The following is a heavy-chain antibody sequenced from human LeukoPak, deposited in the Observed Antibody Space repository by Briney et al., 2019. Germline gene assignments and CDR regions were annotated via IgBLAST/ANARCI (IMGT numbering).Heavy chain of an antibody. V-gene: IGHV1-46*01. CDR2: LNPSGGTT. CDR1: GYTFTHYY. CDR3: ARDGDIVVVPAASWFDP. J-gene: IGHJ5*02. D-gene: IGHD2-2*01. Sequence: ASVKVSCKASGYTFTHYYMHWVRQPPGQGLEWIGILNPSGGTTAYAQKFQGRVAMTRDTSTSTAYMGLSSLRSEDTAVYYCARDGDIVVVPAASWFDPWGQGTLVTVSS.